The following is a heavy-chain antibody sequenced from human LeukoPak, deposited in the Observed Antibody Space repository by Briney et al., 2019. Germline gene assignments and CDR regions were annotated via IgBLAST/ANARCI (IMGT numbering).Heavy chain of an antibody. J-gene: IGHJ5*02. V-gene: IGHV3-7*01. CDR2: IKQDGSEK. CDR1: GFTFSSYW. D-gene: IGHD6-13*01. Sequence: PGGSLRLSCAASGFTFSSYWMSWVRQAPGKGLEWVANIKQDGSEKYYVDSVKGRFTISRDNAKNSLYLQMNSLRAEDTAVYYCARDPGSSWSAWFDPWGQGTLVTVSS. CDR3: ARDPGSSWSAWFDP.